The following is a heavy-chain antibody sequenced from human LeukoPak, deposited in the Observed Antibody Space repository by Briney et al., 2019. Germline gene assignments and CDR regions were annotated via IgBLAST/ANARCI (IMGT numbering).Heavy chain of an antibody. Sequence: GASVKVSCKASGYSFTSNYIHWVRRAPGQGLEWMGMIYPRDGSTSYAQRFQGRVTVTRDTSTSTVHMELSGLRSEDTAVYYCARDQEAFDYWGQGTLVTVS. CDR2: IYPRDGST. V-gene: IGHV1-46*01. CDR1: GYSFTSNY. J-gene: IGHJ4*02. CDR3: ARDQEAFDY.